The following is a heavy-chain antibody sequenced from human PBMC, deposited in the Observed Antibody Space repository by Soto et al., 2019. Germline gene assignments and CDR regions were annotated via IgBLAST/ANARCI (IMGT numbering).Heavy chain of an antibody. Sequence: QVQLVQSGAEVKKPGASLKVSCTASGYTFTSYAITWVRQAPGQGLEWMGWISTYNGDTKYAQNLQGRVTITTATSTNTAYMELRSMKSDDTAVYYCASGSLLRPLPEHWGQGTLVAVSS. CDR1: GYTFTSYA. CDR3: ASGSLLRPLPEH. V-gene: IGHV1-18*01. D-gene: IGHD1-1*01. J-gene: IGHJ4*02. CDR2: ISTYNGDT.